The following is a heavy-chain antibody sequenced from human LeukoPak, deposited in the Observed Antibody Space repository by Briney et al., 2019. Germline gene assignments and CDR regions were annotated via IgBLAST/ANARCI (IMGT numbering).Heavy chain of an antibody. J-gene: IGHJ4*02. CDR2: ISSNGGST. V-gene: IGHV3-64*01. CDR3: VRDGMAVAGTAPLDY. CDR1: GFTFSSYA. Sequence: GGSLRLSCAASGFTFSSYAMHWVRQAPGKGLEYVSAISSNGGSTYYANSVKGRFTISRDNSKNTLYLQMSSLTPEDAAVYYCVRDGMAVAGTAPLDYWGQGILVTVSS. D-gene: IGHD6-19*01.